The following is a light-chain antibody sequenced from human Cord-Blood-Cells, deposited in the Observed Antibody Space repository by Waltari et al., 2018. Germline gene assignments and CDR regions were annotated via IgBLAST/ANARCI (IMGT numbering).Light chain of an antibody. Sequence: DIVMTQSPDSLAVSLGERATINCKSSQSVLYSSNHKTSLVWYKQKPGQPPKLLIYWASTRESGVPDRFSGSGSGTDFTLTISSLQAEDVAVYYCQQYYSTPLTFGGGTKVEIK. V-gene: IGKV4-1*01. CDR3: QQYYSTPLT. CDR1: QSVLYSSNHKTS. J-gene: IGKJ4*01. CDR2: WAS.